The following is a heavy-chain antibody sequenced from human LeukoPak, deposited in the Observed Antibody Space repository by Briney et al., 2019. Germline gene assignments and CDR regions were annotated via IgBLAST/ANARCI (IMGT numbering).Heavy chain of an antibody. D-gene: IGHD6-13*01. CDR3: AKGSAGGRPYYFDY. CDR1: GFAFSNYV. CDR2: IPYDGSNI. Sequence: PGGSLRLSCAASGFAFSNYVMHWVRQAPGKELEWVAVIPYDGSNIYYAESVKGRFTISRDNSKNTLYLQMNSLRAEDTAVYYCAKGSAGGRPYYFDYWGQGTLVPVSS. V-gene: IGHV3-30-3*01. J-gene: IGHJ4*02.